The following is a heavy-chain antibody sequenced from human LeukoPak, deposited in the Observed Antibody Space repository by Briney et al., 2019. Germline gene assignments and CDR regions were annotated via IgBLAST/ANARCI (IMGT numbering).Heavy chain of an antibody. CDR3: ASPRIAGSGWPIDY. V-gene: IGHV1-2*02. CDR1: GYTFTGYY. CDR2: INPNSGGT. Sequence: GASVKVSCKASGYTFTGYYMHWVRQAPGQGLEWMGWINPNSGGTNYAQKFQGRVTMTRDTSISTAYMELSRLRSDDTAVYYCASPRIAGSGWPIDYWGQGTLVTVSS. D-gene: IGHD6-19*01. J-gene: IGHJ4*02.